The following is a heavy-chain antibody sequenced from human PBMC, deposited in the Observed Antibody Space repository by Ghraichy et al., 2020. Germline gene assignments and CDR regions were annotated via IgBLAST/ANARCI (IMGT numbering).Heavy chain of an antibody. D-gene: IGHD3-3*01. V-gene: IGHV4-34*01. CDR2: INHSGST. Sequence: SETLSLTFTVYGGSFSGYYWSWIRQPPGKGLEWIGEINHSGSTNYNPSLKGRVTISVDTSKNQFSLKLSSVTAADTAVYYCARGGYDFWSGYYTGYYYYGMDVWGQGTTVTVSS. CDR1: GGSFSGYY. J-gene: IGHJ6*02. CDR3: ARGGYDFWSGYYTGYYYYGMDV.